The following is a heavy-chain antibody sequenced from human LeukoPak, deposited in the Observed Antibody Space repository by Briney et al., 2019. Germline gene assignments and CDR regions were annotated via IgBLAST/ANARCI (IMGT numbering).Heavy chain of an antibody. D-gene: IGHD2-15*01. CDR3: AKDSCSGGSCFLDY. Sequence: PGGSLRLSCAASGFTFSSYAMSWVRQAPGKGLEWVSAISGSGGSTYYADSVKGRFTISRDNSKNTLYLQMNSLRAEDTAVYYCAKDSCSGGSCFLDYWGQGTLVTVSS. CDR2: ISGSGGST. CDR1: GFTFSSYA. J-gene: IGHJ4*02. V-gene: IGHV3-23*01.